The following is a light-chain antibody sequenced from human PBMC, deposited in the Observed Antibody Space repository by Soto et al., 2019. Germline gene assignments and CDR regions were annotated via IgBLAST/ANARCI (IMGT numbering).Light chain of an antibody. CDR1: SSDVGGYNY. CDR2: EVS. V-gene: IGLV2-14*01. Sequence: QSALTQPASVSGSPRQSITISCTGTSSDVGGYNYVSWYQQHPGKAPKLMIYEVSNRPSGVSNRFSGSKSGNTASLTISGLQAEYGSDYYCSAYTCIRTMLFGGGTKRTVL. CDR3: SAYTCIRTML. J-gene: IGLJ2*01.